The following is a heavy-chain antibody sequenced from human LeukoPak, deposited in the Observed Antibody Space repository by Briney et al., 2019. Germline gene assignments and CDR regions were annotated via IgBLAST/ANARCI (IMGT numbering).Heavy chain of an antibody. D-gene: IGHD3-10*01. CDR1: GGSISSDY. CDR2: VHYRGST. J-gene: IGHJ5*02. Sequence: SETLSLTCTASGGSISSDYWSWIRQPPGKGLEWIGYVHYRGSTNYNPSLKSRVAVSVDTSKNRFSLKLSSVTAADTAVYYCARGGSTSYREFLYNWFDPWGQGTLVTVSS. CDR3: ARGGSTSYREFLYNWFDP. V-gene: IGHV4-59*01.